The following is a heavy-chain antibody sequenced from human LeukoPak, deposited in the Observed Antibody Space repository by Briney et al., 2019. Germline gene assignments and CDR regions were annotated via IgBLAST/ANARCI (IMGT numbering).Heavy chain of an antibody. CDR1: GYTFTSYG. J-gene: IGHJ4*02. CDR3: ARDLEGGSSWGEAFDY. CDR2: IGAYNGNT. V-gene: IGHV1-18*01. D-gene: IGHD6-6*01. Sequence: GASVKVSCKASGYTFTSYGISWVRQAPGQGLEWMGWIGAYNGNTNYAQKLQGRVTMTTDTSTSTAYMELRSLRSDDTAVYYCARDLEGGSSWGEAFDYWGQGTLVTVSS.